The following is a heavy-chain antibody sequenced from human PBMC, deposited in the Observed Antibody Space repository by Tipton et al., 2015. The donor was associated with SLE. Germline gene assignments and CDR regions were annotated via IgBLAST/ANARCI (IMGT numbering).Heavy chain of an antibody. CDR1: GFTFGDYA. D-gene: IGHD2-21*01. V-gene: IGHV3-49*04. J-gene: IGHJ5*02. Sequence: RSLRLSCTASGFTFGDYAMSWVRQAPGKGLEWVGFIRSKAYGGTTEYAASVKGRFTISRDDSKSIAYLQMNSLKTEDTAVSYCTSSREYCGGACYKPRGQGTLVTVSS. CDR2: IRSKAYGGTT. CDR3: TSSREYCGGACYKP.